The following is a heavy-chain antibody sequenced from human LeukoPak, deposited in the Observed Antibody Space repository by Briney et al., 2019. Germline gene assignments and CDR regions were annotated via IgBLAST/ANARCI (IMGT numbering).Heavy chain of an antibody. CDR2: INHSGST. CDR3: ASSGYCSSTSCLSLGMDV. Sequence: SETLSLTCAVYGGSFSGYYWSWIRQPPGRGLEWIGEINHSGSTNYNPSLKSRVTISVDTSMNQFSLKLSSVTAADTAVYYCASSGYCSSTSCLSLGMDVWGQGTTVTVSS. D-gene: IGHD2-2*01. J-gene: IGHJ6*02. V-gene: IGHV4-34*01. CDR1: GGSFSGYY.